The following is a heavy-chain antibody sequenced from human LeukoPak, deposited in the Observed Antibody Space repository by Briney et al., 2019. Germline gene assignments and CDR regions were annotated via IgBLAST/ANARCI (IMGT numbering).Heavy chain of an antibody. CDR3: ARHKYGSGSYFDY. CDR2: IYYSGST. CDR1: GGSISSYY. V-gene: IGHV4-59*01. Sequence: PSETLSLTCTVSGGSISSYYWSWIRQPPGKGLEWIGYIYYSGSTNYNPSLKSRVTISVDTSKNQFSLKLSSVTAGDTAVYYCARHKYGSGSYFDYWGQGTLVTVSS. D-gene: IGHD3-10*01. J-gene: IGHJ4*02.